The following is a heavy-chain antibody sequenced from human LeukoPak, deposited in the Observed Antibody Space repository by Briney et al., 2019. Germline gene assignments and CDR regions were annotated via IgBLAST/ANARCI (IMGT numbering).Heavy chain of an antibody. CDR2: VFHSGST. J-gene: IGHJ4*02. V-gene: IGHV4-59*08. D-gene: IGHD3-22*01. Sequence: SETLSLTCTVSGGSISSYYWSWIRQPPGKGLEGIGYVFHSGSTNYNPSLKSRGTISVDTSKNQFSLKLTSVTAADTAVYYCARDSSGYYRIDYWGQGTLVTVSS. CDR3: ARDSSGYYRIDY. CDR1: GGSISSYY.